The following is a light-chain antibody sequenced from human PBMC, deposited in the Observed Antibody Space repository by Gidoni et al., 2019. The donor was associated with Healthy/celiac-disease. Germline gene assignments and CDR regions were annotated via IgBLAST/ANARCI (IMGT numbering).Light chain of an antibody. CDR1: QSVSSY. Sequence: EIVLTQSPATLSLSPVERATLSCRASQSVSSYLAWYQQKPVQAPRLLIYDASNRATGIPARFSGSGSGTDFTLTISSLEPEDFAVFYCQQRSNWPPITFXQXTRLEIK. CDR3: QQRSNWPPIT. CDR2: DAS. V-gene: IGKV3-11*01. J-gene: IGKJ5*01.